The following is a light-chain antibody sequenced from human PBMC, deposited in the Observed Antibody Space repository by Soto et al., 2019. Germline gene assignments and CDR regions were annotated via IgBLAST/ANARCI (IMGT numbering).Light chain of an antibody. CDR2: YES. CDR1: ESVHRN. J-gene: IGKJ3*01. V-gene: IGKV3-15*01. CDR3: QHYINWPPT. Sequence: EMVMTQSPATLSVSPGERVTLSCRASESVHRNLAWYQQKPGQGPSLLIYYESTRATGVPDRFTGSGSGTEFTLTISSLQSEDFGVYHCQHYINWPPTFGPGTKVEIK.